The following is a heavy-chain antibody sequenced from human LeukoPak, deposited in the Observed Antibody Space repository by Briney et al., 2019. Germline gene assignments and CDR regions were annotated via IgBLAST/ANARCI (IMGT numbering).Heavy chain of an antibody. D-gene: IGHD2-2*01. Sequence: SETLSLTCTVSGGSISNYYWSWIRQPPGKGLEWIGYIYYSGYTNYSPSLKSRVTISVDTSKSQFSLKLSSVTAADTAVYYCATSISRWHWFDSWGQGTLVTVSS. J-gene: IGHJ5*01. CDR3: ATSISRWHWFDS. CDR1: GGSISNYY. V-gene: IGHV4-59*01. CDR2: IYYSGYT.